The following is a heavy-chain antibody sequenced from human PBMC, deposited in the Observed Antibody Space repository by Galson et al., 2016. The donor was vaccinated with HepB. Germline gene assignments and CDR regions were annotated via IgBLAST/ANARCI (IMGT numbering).Heavy chain of an antibody. D-gene: IGHD3/OR15-3a*01. CDR3: AGLRTGTIY. V-gene: IGHV3-33*01. CDR1: GFTFRSYG. Sequence: SLRLSCAASGFTFRSYGMHWVRQAPGRGLYWVAFIWYDGSKTYYAESVRGRFTISRDNSKNTVFLQMNSMRAEDTAVYYCAGLRTGTIYWGQGALVTVSS. J-gene: IGHJ4*02. CDR2: IWYDGSKT.